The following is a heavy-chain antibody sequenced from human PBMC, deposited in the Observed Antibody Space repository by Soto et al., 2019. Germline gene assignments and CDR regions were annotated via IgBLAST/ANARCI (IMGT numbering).Heavy chain of an antibody. CDR1: GGTFSSYA. CDR2: IIPICGTA. J-gene: IGHJ3*02. Sequence: ASLKVSCKASGGTFSSYAISWVRQAPGQGLEWMGGIIPICGTANYAQKFQGRVTITADESTSTAYMELSSLRSDDTAVYYCARSRMVFGVVITLDAFDIWGQGTMVTVSS. D-gene: IGHD3-3*01. V-gene: IGHV1-69*13. CDR3: ARSRMVFGVVITLDAFDI.